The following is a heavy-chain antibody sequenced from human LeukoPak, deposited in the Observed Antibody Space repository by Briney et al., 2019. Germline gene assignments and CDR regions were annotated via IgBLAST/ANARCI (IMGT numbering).Heavy chain of an antibody. D-gene: IGHD3-16*02. CDR2: IFYTGST. V-gene: IGHV4-39*07. Sequence: PSETLSLTCTVSGGSIFSSSYHWGWIRQPPGKGLEWIGNIFYTGSTYYNPSLKSRVTISVDTAKNQFSLKLSSVTAADTAVYYCARDPAYDYVWGSYHWSQGTMVTVSS. CDR3: ARDPAYDYVWGSYH. J-gene: IGHJ3*01. CDR1: GGSIFSSSYH.